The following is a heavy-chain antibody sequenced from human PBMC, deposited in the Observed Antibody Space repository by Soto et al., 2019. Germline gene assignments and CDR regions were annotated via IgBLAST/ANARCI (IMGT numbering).Heavy chain of an antibody. CDR3: ERDGGDIGFYRADGFNI. J-gene: IGHJ3*02. CDR2: IYYSGTT. Sequence: SETLSLTCAVSGGSISSYDWNWIRHPPWKGLEWIGNIYYSGTTSYNPSVKSRVTMSVDTSKNQFYLNLSSVTAADTAVYYCERDGGDIGFYRADGFNIWG. V-gene: IGHV4-59*01. D-gene: IGHD2-15*01. CDR1: GGSISSYD.